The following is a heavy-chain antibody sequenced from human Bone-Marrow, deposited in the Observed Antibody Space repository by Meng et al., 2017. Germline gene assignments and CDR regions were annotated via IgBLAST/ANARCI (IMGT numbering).Heavy chain of an antibody. J-gene: IGHJ3*02. CDR2: IYPGGSDT. V-gene: IGHV5-51*01. CDR3: ARPLSVTVDDAFEI. D-gene: IGHD2/OR15-2a*01. Sequence: GGSLRLSCKGSGYSFSSYGIGWVRQVPGKGLEWMGIIYPGGSDTRYSPSFQGQVTISADNANSTAYLQWNSLKAADTAMYYYARPLSVTVDDAFEIWGQGTMVTVSS. CDR1: GYSFSSYG.